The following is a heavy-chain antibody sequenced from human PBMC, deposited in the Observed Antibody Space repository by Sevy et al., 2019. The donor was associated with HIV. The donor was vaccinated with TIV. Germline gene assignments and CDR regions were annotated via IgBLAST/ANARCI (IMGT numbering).Heavy chain of an antibody. CDR3: ARDRLPRNYDFRSGPIRYYYYGMDV. V-gene: IGHV3-21*01. D-gene: IGHD3-3*01. CDR1: GFTFSSYS. J-gene: IGHJ6*02. Sequence: GGSLRLSCAASGFTFSSYSMNWVRQAPGKGLEWVSSISSSSSYIYYADSVKGRFTISRDNAKNSLYLQMNSLRAEDTAVYYCARDRLPRNYDFRSGPIRYYYYGMDVWGQGTTVTVSS. CDR2: ISSSSSYI.